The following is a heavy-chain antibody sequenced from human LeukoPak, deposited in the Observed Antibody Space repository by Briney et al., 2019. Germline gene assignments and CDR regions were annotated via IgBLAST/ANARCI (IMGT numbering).Heavy chain of an antibody. Sequence: GGSLRLSCAASGFTFSTYSMNWVRQAPGKGLEWISYISSSVSTIYYAGSVKGRFTISRDNSKNTLYLQMNSLRAEDTAVYYCARVGGYDWGALDYWGQGTLVTVSS. CDR1: GFTFSTYS. J-gene: IGHJ4*02. D-gene: IGHD5-12*01. V-gene: IGHV3-48*01. CDR2: ISSSVSTI. CDR3: ARVGGYDWGALDY.